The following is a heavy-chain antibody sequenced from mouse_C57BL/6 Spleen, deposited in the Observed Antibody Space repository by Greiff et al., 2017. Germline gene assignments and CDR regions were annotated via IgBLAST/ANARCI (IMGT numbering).Heavy chain of an antibody. J-gene: IGHJ4*01. V-gene: IGHV1-62-2*01. CDR1: GYTFTEYT. CDR2: FYPGSGSI. CDR3: ARHIYYYGSSYVNYAMDY. Sequence: QVQLQQSGAELVKPGASVKLSCKASGYTFTEYTIHWVKQRSGQGLEWIGWFYPGSGSIKYNEKFKDKATLTADKSSSTVYMELSRVTSEDSAVYFWARHIYYYGSSYVNYAMDYWGQGTSVTVSS. D-gene: IGHD1-1*01.